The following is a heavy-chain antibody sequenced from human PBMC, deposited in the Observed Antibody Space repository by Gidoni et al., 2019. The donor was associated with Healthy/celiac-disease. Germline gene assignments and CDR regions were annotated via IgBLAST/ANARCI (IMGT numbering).Heavy chain of an antibody. V-gene: IGHV4-30-2*01. CDR3: ARVGCSSTSCSEYYYYYMDV. D-gene: IGHD2-2*01. Sequence: QLQLQESGSGLVKPSQTLSLNCAVSGGSLSSGGYSWSWIRQPPGKGLEWIGYIYHSGSTYYNPSLKSRVTISVDRSKNQFSLKLSSVTAADTAVYYCARVGCSSTSCSEYYYYYMDVWGKGTTVTVSS. J-gene: IGHJ6*03. CDR2: IYHSGST. CDR1: GGSLSSGGYS.